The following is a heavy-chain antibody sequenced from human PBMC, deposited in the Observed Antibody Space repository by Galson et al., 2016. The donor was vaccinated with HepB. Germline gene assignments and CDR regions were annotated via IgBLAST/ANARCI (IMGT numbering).Heavy chain of an antibody. CDR1: GGSISSSSTYY. V-gene: IGHV4-39*01. Sequence: SETLSLTCIASGGSISSSSTYYWGWIRQPPGKGLEWIGSIYYTGSTYYNPSLKSRVTISVDTSKNQFSLKLNSVNAADTAVYYCARDRGPYYFDYWGQGTLVTVSS. CDR3: ARDRGPYYFDY. D-gene: IGHD1-14*01. J-gene: IGHJ4*01. CDR2: IYYTGST.